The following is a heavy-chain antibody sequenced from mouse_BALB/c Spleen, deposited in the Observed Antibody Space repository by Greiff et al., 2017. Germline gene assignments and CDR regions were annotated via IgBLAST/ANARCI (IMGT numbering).Heavy chain of an antibody. CDR2: IWGDGST. V-gene: IGHV2-6-7*01. J-gene: IGHJ4*01. Sequence: VMLVESGPGLVAPSQSLSITCTVSGFSLTGYGVNWVRQPPGKGLEWLGMIWGDGSTDYNSALKSRLSISKDNSKSQVFLKMNSLQTDDTARYYCAREEVRRGNYYAMDYWGQGTSVTVSS. D-gene: IGHD2-14*01. CDR1: GFSLTGYG. CDR3: AREEVRRGNYYAMDY.